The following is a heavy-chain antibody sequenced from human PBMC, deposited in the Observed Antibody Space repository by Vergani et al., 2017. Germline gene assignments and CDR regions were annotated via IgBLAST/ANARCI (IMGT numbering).Heavy chain of an antibody. CDR3: ARSCGTNTCSNAGTQYYYYYYLDI. V-gene: IGHV1-2*02. J-gene: IGHJ6*03. D-gene: IGHD2-8*01. Sequence: QVQLVQSGAEVKKPGASVKVSCKASGDTFTGYYIHWVRQAPGQALEWMGWISPNSGGTNYAQKFQGRVTMTRDTSISTAYMELSRLRSDDTAVYYCARSCGTNTCSNAGTQYYYYYYLDIWGKGTTVTVSS. CDR1: GDTFTGYY. CDR2: ISPNSGGT.